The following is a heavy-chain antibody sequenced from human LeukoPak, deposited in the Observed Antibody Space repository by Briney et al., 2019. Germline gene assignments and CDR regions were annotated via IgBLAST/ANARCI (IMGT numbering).Heavy chain of an antibody. V-gene: IGHV1-69*13. CDR3: ARDSLGGRMDSSDYYYYGMDV. D-gene: IGHD3-22*01. Sequence: SVKVSCKASGGTFSSYAISWVRQAPEQGLEWMGGIIPIFGTANYAQKFQGRVTITADESTSTAYMELSSLRSEDTAVYYCARDSLGGRMDSSDYYYYGMDVWGQGTTVTVSS. CDR2: IIPIFGTA. CDR1: GGTFSSYA. J-gene: IGHJ6*02.